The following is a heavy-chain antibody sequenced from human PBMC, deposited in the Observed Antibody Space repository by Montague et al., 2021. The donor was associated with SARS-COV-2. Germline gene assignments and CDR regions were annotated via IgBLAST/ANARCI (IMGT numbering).Heavy chain of an antibody. CDR2: INHSGST. D-gene: IGHD2-15*01. J-gene: IGHJ6*02. CDR1: GGSFSGYY. CDR3: ARGSGCSGGSGYSEWVPYYYYGMDV. Sequence: SETLSLTCAVYGGSFSGYYWSWIRQPPGKGLEWIGEINHSGSTNYNPSLNSRVTISVDTSKNQFSLKLSSVTAADTAVYYCARGSGCSGGSGYSEWVPYYYYGMDVWGQGTTVTVSS. V-gene: IGHV4-34*01.